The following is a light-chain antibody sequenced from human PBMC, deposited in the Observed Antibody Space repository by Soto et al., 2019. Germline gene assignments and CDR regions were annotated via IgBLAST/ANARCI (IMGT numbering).Light chain of an antibody. V-gene: IGKV3-15*01. CDR3: QQYGSSPPT. J-gene: IGKJ1*01. Sequence: EIVMTQSPATLSVSPGERATLSCRASQSVSSNLAWYQQKPGQAPRLLIYGASTRATGIPARFSGSGSETDFTLTISRLEPEDFAVYYCQQYGSSPPTFGQGTKVEIK. CDR1: QSVSSN. CDR2: GAS.